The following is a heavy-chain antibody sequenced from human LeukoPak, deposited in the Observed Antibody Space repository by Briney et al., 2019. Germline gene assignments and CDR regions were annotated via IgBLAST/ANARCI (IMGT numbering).Heavy chain of an antibody. CDR2: ISIDGSHS. J-gene: IGHJ4*02. Sequence: TGGSLRLSCAASGFTFSSEAMHWVRQAPGKGLEWVAVISIDGSHSFHADSVKGRFTISRDDSKNTLYLQMNTLRAEDTAIYYCAKGPVVVVSEIDHWGQGTLVTVSS. V-gene: IGHV3-30-3*01. CDR3: AKGPVVVVSEIDH. D-gene: IGHD2-15*01. CDR1: GFTFSSEA.